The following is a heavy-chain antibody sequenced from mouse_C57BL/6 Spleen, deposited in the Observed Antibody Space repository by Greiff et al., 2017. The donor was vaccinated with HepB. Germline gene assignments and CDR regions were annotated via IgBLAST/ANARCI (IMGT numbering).Heavy chain of an antibody. CDR2: LYPGSGST. Sequence: QVQLQQPGAELVKPGASVKMSCKASGYTFTSYWITWVKQRTGQGLEWIGDLYPGSGSTNYNEKFKSKATLTVDTSSTTAYMQLSSLTSEDSAVYYCARAWVDYFYYWGQGTTLTVSS. CDR1: GYTFTSYW. V-gene: IGHV1-55*01. J-gene: IGHJ2*01. D-gene: IGHD1-1*01. CDR3: ARAWVDYFYY.